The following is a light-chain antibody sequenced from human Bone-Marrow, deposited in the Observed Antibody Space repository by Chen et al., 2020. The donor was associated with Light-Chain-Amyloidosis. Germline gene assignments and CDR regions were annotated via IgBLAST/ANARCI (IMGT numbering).Light chain of an antibody. CDR1: QSVYTN. CDR3: QHYNNWPFT. Sequence: TQSPGTLSLSPGETATLSCRTSQSVYTNLAWYQHKPVQAPRLLINDASTRAAGIPGRFSGSRSGVDFTLTISNIQSEDSAVYYCQHYNNWPFTFGPGTTVNIK. V-gene: IGKV3-15*01. CDR2: DAS. J-gene: IGKJ3*01.